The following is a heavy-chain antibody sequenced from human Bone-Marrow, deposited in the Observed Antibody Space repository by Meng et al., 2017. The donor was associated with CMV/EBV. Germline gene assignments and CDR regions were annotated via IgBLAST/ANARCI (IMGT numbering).Heavy chain of an antibody. Sequence: FTFSKAWMNWVRQAPGKGLEWVGRIKSKTDGGTTDYGAPVKGRFTISGDDSKNTLYLQMNSLKTEDTAVYYCTRSPIWGSYRPFDYWGQGTLVTVSS. CDR2: IKSKTDGGTT. D-gene: IGHD3-16*02. CDR1: FTFSKAW. CDR3: TRSPIWGSYRPFDY. V-gene: IGHV3-15*07. J-gene: IGHJ4*02.